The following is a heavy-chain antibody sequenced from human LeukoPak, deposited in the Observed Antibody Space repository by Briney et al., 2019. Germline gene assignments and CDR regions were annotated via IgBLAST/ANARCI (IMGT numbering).Heavy chain of an antibody. CDR2: IRYDGSYK. J-gene: IGHJ4*02. Sequence: PGGSLRLSCAASGFTFSSYGLHWVRQAPGKGLEWVAFIRYDGSYKYYADSVKGRFTISRDNSKNTLYLQMNSLRAEDTGVYYCAKDESNGGFWSDYWGQGTLVTVSS. CDR1: GFTFSSYG. D-gene: IGHD3-3*01. V-gene: IGHV3-30*02. CDR3: AKDESNGGFWSDY.